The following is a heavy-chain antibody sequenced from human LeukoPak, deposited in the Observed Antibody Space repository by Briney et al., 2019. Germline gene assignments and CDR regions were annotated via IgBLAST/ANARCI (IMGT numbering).Heavy chain of an antibody. V-gene: IGHV3-33*01. CDR2: IWYDGSKA. CDR1: GFTFSTYG. J-gene: IGHJ3*02. D-gene: IGHD3-10*01. Sequence: GGSLRLSCAASGFTFSTYGMHWVRQAPGRGLEWVAVIWYDGSKAYYADSVTGRFTISRDNSKDTLYLQMNSLRAEDTAVYYCARAVGAFDIWGQGTIVTVSS. CDR3: ARAVGAFDI.